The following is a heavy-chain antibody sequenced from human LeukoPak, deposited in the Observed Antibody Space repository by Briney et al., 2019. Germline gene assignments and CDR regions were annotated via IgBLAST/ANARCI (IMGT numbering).Heavy chain of an antibody. CDR1: GFTFSSYS. V-gene: IGHV3-21*04. CDR2: ISSSSSYI. J-gene: IGHJ3*02. CDR3: AKDHPLMSNSFDI. Sequence: PGGSLRLSCAASGFTFSSYSMNWVRQAPGKGLEGVSSISSSSSYIYYADSVKGRFTISRDNSKNTLYLQLNSLRAEDTAVYSCAKDHPLMSNSFDIWGQGTMVTVSS. D-gene: IGHD2-8*01.